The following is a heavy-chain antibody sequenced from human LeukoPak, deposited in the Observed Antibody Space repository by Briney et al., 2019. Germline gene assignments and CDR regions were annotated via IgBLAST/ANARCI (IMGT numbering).Heavy chain of an antibody. CDR3: ARGPLLRYFDWLNSYYYGMDV. V-gene: IGHV1-8*01. CDR1: GYTFTSYD. Sequence: ASVTVSCKASGYTFTSYDINWVRQATGQGLEWMGWMNPNSGNTGYAQKFQGRVTMTRNTSISTAYMELSSLRSEDTAVYYCARGPLLRYFDWLNSYYYGMDVWGQGTTVTVSS. D-gene: IGHD3-9*01. CDR2: MNPNSGNT. J-gene: IGHJ6*02.